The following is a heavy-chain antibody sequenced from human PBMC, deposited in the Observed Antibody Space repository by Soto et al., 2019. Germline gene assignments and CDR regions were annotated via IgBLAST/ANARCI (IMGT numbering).Heavy chain of an antibody. Sequence: SETQSLTCTVSGGYISSSGYYWGWIRQPPGKGLEWIGSIYYSGSTYYNPSLKSRVTISVDTSKNQFSLKLSSVTAADTAVYYCARPSGSYLYYFDYWGQGTLVTVSS. CDR1: GGYISSSGYY. CDR2: IYYSGST. CDR3: ARPSGSYLYYFDY. D-gene: IGHD1-26*01. J-gene: IGHJ4*02. V-gene: IGHV4-39*01.